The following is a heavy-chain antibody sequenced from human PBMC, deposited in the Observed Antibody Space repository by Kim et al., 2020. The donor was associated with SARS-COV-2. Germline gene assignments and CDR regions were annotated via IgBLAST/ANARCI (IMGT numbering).Heavy chain of an antibody. D-gene: IGHD3-10*01. CDR3: ARSITMVRGVIPYYYGMDV. CDR1: GFTFSSYE. CDR2: ISSSGSTI. V-gene: IGHV3-48*03. Sequence: GESLRLSCAASGFTFSSYEMNWVRQAPGKGLEWVSYISSSGSTIYYADSVKGRFTISRDNAKNSLYLQMNSLRAEDTAVYYCARSITMVRGVIPYYYGMDVWGQGTTVTVSS. J-gene: IGHJ6*02.